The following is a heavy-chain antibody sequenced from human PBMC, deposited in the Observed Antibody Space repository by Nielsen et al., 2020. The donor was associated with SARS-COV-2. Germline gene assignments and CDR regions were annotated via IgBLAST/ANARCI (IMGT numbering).Heavy chain of an antibody. J-gene: IGHJ4*02. V-gene: IGHV1-18*01. CDR2: ISAYNGNT. D-gene: IGHD3-3*01. CDR1: GYTFTTYG. CDR3: ATDSPIGVVIYALAH. Sequence: ASVKVSCKASGYTFTTYGFSWVRQAPGQGLEWMGWISAYNGNTKYAQNFQGRVTLTTDTSTTTAYLDLSGPTSDDTAIYYCATDSPIGVVIYALAHWGQGTPVTVSS.